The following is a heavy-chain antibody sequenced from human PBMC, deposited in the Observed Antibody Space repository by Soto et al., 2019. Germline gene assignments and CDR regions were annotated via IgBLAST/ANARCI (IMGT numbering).Heavy chain of an antibody. CDR3: ARIGGRFGEPPQFDY. CDR1: GGSISSYY. J-gene: IGHJ4*02. CDR2: IYYSGST. Sequence: QVQLQELGPGLVKPSETLSLTCTVSGGSISSYYWSWIRQPPGKGLEWIGYIYYSGSTNYNPSLKRRVTISVDTSKNQFSLKLSSVTAADTAVYYCARIGGRFGEPPQFDYWGQGTLVTVSS. V-gene: IGHV4-59*01. D-gene: IGHD3-10*01.